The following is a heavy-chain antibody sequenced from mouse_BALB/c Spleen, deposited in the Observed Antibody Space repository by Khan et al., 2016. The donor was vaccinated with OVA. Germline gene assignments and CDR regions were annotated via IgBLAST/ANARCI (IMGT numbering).Heavy chain of an antibody. J-gene: IGHJ3*01. Sequence: QVQLQQSGAELVRPGVSVKISCKGSGYIFTDFSMHWVKRSHAKSLEWIGVISTHYGDSIYNQNFKGKATLTVDRSSSAAYMELARLTSEDSAMYYCARGGGHYRFAYWGQGPLVTVSA. D-gene: IGHD2-1*01. CDR2: ISTHYGDS. CDR3: ARGGGHYRFAY. CDR1: GYIFTDFS. V-gene: IGHV1S137*01.